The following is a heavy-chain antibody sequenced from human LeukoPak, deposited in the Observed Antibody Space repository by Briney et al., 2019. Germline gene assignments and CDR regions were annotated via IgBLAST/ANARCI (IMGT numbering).Heavy chain of an antibody. CDR3: AKRTLYDILTGYYYGMDV. D-gene: IGHD3-9*01. Sequence: PGGSLRLSCAASGFTFSSYAMSWVRQAPGKGLEWVSGIIASGASTYHADSVKGRFTISRDNSKNTLYLQMNSLRAEDTAVYYCAKRTLYDILTGYYYGMDVWGQGTTVTVSS. V-gene: IGHV3-23*01. J-gene: IGHJ6*02. CDR1: GFTFSSYA. CDR2: IIASGAST.